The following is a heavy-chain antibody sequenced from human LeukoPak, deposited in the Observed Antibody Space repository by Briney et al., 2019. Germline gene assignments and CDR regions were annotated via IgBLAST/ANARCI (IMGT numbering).Heavy chain of an antibody. Sequence: WGSLRLSCAASGFTFSGYAMSWVGQAPGKGLEWVSAISSSSGGTTYYADSVKGRFTISRDNSKNTLYLQMNSLRAEDTAVYYCAKDIDYGDYVVSWGQGTLVTVSS. CDR2: ISSSSGGTT. J-gene: IGHJ4*02. CDR1: GFTFSGYA. CDR3: AKDIDYGDYVVS. D-gene: IGHD4-17*01. V-gene: IGHV3-23*01.